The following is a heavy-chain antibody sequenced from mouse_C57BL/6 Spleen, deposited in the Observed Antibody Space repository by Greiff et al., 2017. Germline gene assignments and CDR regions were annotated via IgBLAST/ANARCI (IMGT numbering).Heavy chain of an antibody. D-gene: IGHD3-3*01. J-gene: IGHJ4*01. Sequence: VQLVESGPGLVQPSQSLSITCTVSGFSLTSYGVHWVRQSPGKGLEWLGVIWSGGGTDYNAAFISSLSISKDNTKSQVFFKMNSLQADDTAIYYWARKGRARNAMDDWGKGTSVTVSS. V-gene: IGHV2-2*01. CDR1: GFSLTSYG. CDR3: ARKGRARNAMDD. CDR2: IWSGGGT.